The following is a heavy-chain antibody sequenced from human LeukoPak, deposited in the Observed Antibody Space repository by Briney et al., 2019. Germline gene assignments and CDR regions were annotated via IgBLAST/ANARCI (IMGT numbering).Heavy chain of an antibody. CDR2: ISAYNGNT. J-gene: IGHJ6*02. V-gene: IGHV1-18*01. CDR1: GYTFTSYG. D-gene: IGHD1-1*01. CDR3: ARALQLGRRKPPYYYGMDV. Sequence: ASVKVSCKASGYTFTSYGISWVRQAPGQGLEWMGWISAYNGNTNYAQKLQGRVTMTTDTSTSTAYMELRSLRSDDTAVYYCARALQLGRRKPPYYYGMDVWGQGTTVTVSS.